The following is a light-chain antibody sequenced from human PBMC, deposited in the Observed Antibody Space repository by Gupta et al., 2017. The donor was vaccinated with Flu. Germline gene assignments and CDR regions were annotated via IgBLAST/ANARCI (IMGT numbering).Light chain of an antibody. CDR3: QQYDNWPPRT. CDR1: QVVGDN. CDR2: DAS. J-gene: IGKJ1*01. Sequence: DLQLPQSPSSLSASVGESVTLTCQASQVVGDNLNWYQEKPGQAPKLLIYDASNLETGFPARFSGSGSGTDLTLTISRLQSEDIARYYCQQYDNWPPRTFGQGTKVEIK. V-gene: IGKV1-33*01.